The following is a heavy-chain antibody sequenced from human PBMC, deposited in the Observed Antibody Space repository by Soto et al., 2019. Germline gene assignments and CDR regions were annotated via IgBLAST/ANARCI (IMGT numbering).Heavy chain of an antibody. J-gene: IGHJ6*02. D-gene: IGHD3-3*01. CDR1: GYTFTSYG. V-gene: IGHV1-18*01. CDR3: ARGLRFLEWFLDFVYGMDV. Sequence: GASLKVSCKASGYTFTSYGISWVRQAPGQGLEWMGWISAYNGNTNYAQKLQGRVTMTTDTSTSTAYMELRSLRSDDTAVYYCARGLRFLEWFLDFVYGMDVWGQGTTVTVSS. CDR2: ISAYNGNT.